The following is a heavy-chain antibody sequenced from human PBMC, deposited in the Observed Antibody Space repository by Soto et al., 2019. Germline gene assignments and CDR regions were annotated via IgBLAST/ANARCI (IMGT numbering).Heavy chain of an antibody. CDR3: AKDEYYYSRSGYYIFDS. CDR1: GFAFSGYN. J-gene: IGHJ4*02. CDR2: ISSSGTYI. Sequence: GGSLRLSCEPSGFAFSGYNMNWVRQAPGRGLEWVSFISSSGTYIYYRDSVKGRFTISRDNAKNSLYLQMNYLRAEDTAVYYCAKDEYYYSRSGYYIFDSWGQGTLVTVSS. D-gene: IGHD3-22*01. V-gene: IGHV3-21*01.